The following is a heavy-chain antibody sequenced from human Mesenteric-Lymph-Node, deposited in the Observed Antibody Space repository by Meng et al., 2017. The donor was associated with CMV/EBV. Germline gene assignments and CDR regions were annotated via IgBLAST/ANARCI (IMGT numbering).Heavy chain of an antibody. V-gene: IGHV4-39*07. D-gene: IGHD1-26*01. CDR3: VREYSGSYLVAN. CDR1: SVSC. J-gene: IGHJ4*02. CDR2: TYYTGST. Sequence: SVSCRGWIRQPPGKGLEWIGSTYYTGSTYYKPSLKTRVTISVDTSKNQFSLTLTSVTAADAAVYYCVREYSGSYLVANWGQGTLVTVSS.